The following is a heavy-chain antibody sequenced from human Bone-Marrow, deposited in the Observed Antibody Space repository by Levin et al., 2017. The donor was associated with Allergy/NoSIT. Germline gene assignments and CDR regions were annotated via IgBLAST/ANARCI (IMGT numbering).Heavy chain of an antibody. J-gene: IGHJ4*02. V-gene: IGHV1-69*01. CDR3: AGALYKSFNWEFDY. CDR1: GGAFSSST. CDR2: IIPLFGTT. Sequence: NSGGSLRLSCKVSGGAFSSSTISWIRQAPGQGLEWVGGIIPLFGTTKYAQRFQGRVKFTADESTNTAYMDLSSLRSGDTAIYYCAGALYKSFNWEFDYWGRGTLVTVSS. D-gene: IGHD1-1*01.